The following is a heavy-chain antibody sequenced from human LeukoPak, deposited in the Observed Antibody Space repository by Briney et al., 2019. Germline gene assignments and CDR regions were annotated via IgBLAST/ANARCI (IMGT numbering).Heavy chain of an antibody. Sequence: GRSMTLSWAAYGFSFSSHGMHWVRQAPGKGLEWVAVIWYDGSNKYYADSVKGRFTISRDNSKNTLYLQMNSLRAEDTAVYYCARGGAATDAFDIWGQGTMVTVSS. CDR3: ARGGAATDAFDI. J-gene: IGHJ3*02. V-gene: IGHV3-33*01. CDR1: GFSFSSHG. D-gene: IGHD2-15*01. CDR2: IWYDGSNK.